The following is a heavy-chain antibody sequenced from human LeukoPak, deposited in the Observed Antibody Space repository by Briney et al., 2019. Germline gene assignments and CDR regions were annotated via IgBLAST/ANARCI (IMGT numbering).Heavy chain of an antibody. Sequence: SETLSLTCAVYGGTFSGYYWSWIRQPPGKRLEWVGESNDSGGTNYNPSLKSRVTISADKSKNQVSLKLTSVTAADTAVYYCARFYDSHFDYWGQGTLVTVSS. J-gene: IGHJ4*02. V-gene: IGHV4-34*01. CDR1: GGTFSGYY. CDR3: ARFYDSHFDY. D-gene: IGHD3-3*01. CDR2: SNDSGGT.